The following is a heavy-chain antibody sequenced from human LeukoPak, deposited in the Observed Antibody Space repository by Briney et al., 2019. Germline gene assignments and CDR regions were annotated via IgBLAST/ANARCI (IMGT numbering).Heavy chain of an antibody. CDR3: ARGRGCSSTSCYTDYYYYMDV. V-gene: IGHV4-34*01. D-gene: IGHD2-2*02. Sequence: SETLSLTCAVYGGSFSGYYWSWIRQPPGKGLEWIGEINHSGSTNYNPSLKSRVTISVDTSKNQFSLRLTSVTAADTAVYYCARGRGCSSTSCYTDYYYYMDVWGKGTTVTVSS. J-gene: IGHJ6*03. CDR1: GGSFSGYY. CDR2: INHSGST.